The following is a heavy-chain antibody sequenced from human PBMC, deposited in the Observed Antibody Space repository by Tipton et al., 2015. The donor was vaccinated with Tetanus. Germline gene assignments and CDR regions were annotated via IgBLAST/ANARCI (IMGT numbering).Heavy chain of an antibody. Sequence: QSGAEVKKPGSSVKVSCKASGGTFSSYAISWVRQAPGQGLEWMGRIIPILGIANYAQKFQGRVTITADKSTSTAYMELSRLRSDDTAVYYCARDYTVWNSYGMDVWGQGTTVTVSS. CDR3: ARDYTVWNSYGMDV. CDR1: GGTFSSYA. J-gene: IGHJ6*02. V-gene: IGHV1-69*04. CDR2: IIPILGIA. D-gene: IGHD1-7*01.